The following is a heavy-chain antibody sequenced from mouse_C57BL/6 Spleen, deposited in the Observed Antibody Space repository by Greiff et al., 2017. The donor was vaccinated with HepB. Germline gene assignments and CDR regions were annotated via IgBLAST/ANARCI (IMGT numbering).Heavy chain of an antibody. CDR3: TRVYDGYYGFAY. CDR1: GFTFSSYA. D-gene: IGHD2-3*01. CDR2: ISSGGDYI. J-gene: IGHJ3*01. V-gene: IGHV5-9-1*02. Sequence: EVKLVESGEGLVKPGGSLKLSCAASGFTFSSYAMSWVRQTPEKRLEWVAYISSGGDYIYYADTVKGRFTISRDNARNTLYLQMSSLKSEDTAMYYCTRVYDGYYGFAYWGQGTLVTVSA.